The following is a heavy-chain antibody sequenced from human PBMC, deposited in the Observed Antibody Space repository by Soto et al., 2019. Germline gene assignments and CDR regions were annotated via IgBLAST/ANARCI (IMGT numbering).Heavy chain of an antibody. Sequence: GGSLRLSCAASGFTFSSYSMNWVRQAPGKGLEGVSYISSSSSTIYYADSVKGGFTISRDNAKNSLYLQMTSLRAEATAVYYCARECYGAVHPDYCGQGALVNVSS. D-gene: IGHD4-17*01. CDR3: ARECYGAVHPDY. CDR2: ISSSSSTI. J-gene: IGHJ4*02. CDR1: GFTFSSYS. V-gene: IGHV3-48*01.